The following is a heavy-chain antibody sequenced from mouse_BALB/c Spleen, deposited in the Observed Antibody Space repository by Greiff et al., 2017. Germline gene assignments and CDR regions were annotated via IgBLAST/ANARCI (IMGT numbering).Heavy chain of an antibody. D-gene: IGHD2-4*01. CDR2: INPSTGYT. V-gene: IGHV1-7*01. CDR3: ADYDYGGAMDY. J-gene: IGHJ4*01. CDR1: GYTFTSYW. Sequence: VQLQESGAELAKPGASVKMSCKASGYTFTSYWMHWVKQRPGQGLEWIGYINPSTGYTEYNQKFKDKATLTADKSSSTAYMQLSSLTSEDSAVYYCADYDYGGAMDYWGQGTSVTVSS.